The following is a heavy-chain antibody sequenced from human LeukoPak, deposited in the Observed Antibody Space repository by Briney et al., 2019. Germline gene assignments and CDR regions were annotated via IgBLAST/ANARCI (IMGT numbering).Heavy chain of an antibody. J-gene: IGHJ1*01. V-gene: IGHV3-74*01. CDR3: ARAPSEIGGYYPEYFRH. CDR1: GFTFSSYW. D-gene: IGHD3-22*01. Sequence: GSLRLSCAASGFTFSSYWMHWVRQASGKGVVWVSRIKSDGKTNYADSVKGRFTISRDNAKNTVSLQMNSLRAEDTGVYYCARAPSEIGGYYPEYFRHWGQGTLVTVSS. CDR2: IKSDGKT.